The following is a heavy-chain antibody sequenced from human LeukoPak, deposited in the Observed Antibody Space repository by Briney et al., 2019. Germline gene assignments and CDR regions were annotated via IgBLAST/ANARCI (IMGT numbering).Heavy chain of an antibody. CDR1: GGSFSGYY. D-gene: IGHD2-15*01. Sequence: SETLSLTCAVYGGSFSGYYWSWIRQPPGKGLEWIGEINHSGSTNYNPSLKSRVTISVDTSKNQFSLKLSSVTAADTAVYYCARGPVVVVAATHYFDSWGQGTLVTVSS. CDR2: INHSGST. V-gene: IGHV4-34*01. CDR3: ARGPVVVVAATHYFDS. J-gene: IGHJ4*02.